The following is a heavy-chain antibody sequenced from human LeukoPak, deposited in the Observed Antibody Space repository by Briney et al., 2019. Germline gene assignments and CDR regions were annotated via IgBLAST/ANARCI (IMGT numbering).Heavy chain of an antibody. J-gene: IGHJ3*02. Sequence: GGSLRLSCAASGFTFSSYAMSWVRQAPGKGLEWVSAISGRGGSTYYADSVKGRFTISRDNSKNTLYLQMNSLRAEDTAVYYCANRRSEYYYDTQDAFDIWGQGTMVTVSS. V-gene: IGHV3-23*01. CDR3: ANRRSEYYYDTQDAFDI. CDR1: GFTFSSYA. CDR2: ISGRGGST. D-gene: IGHD3-22*01.